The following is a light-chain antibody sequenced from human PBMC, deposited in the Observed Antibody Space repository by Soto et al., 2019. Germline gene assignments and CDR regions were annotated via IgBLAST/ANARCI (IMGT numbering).Light chain of an antibody. CDR3: CSYAGSYGV. CDR2: DVS. Sequence: QSALTQPRSVSGSPGQSVTISCTGTSSDVGGYNYVSWYQQHPGKAPKLMIYDVSKRPSGVPDRFSGSKSGNTASLTISGLQAEDEADYYCCSYAGSYGVFGGGTTLTVL. J-gene: IGLJ2*01. V-gene: IGLV2-11*01. CDR1: SSDVGGYNY.